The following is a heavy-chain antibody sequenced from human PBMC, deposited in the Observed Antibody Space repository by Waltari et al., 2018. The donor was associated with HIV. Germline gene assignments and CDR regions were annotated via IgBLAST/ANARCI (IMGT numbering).Heavy chain of an antibody. CDR3: VRGGGSWLYDMYYYQGLDV. CDR2: SSAYDGNR. CDR1: GFTFTNYV. J-gene: IGHJ6*02. D-gene: IGHD3-10*01. V-gene: IGHV1-18*01. Sequence: QLVQSGPEMRKLGASVKISCRASGFTFTNYVFSWVRQAPGQGLEWLGWSSAYDGNRDFAQKFKGRITLTTDTSTTTAYLEVRSLRSDDTAIYHCVRGGGSWLYDMYYYQGLDVWGQGTTVIVSS.